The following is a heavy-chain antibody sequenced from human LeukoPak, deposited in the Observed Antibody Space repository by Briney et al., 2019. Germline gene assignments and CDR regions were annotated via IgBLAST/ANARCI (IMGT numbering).Heavy chain of an antibody. D-gene: IGHD1-20*01. J-gene: IGHJ5*02. CDR2: INPNGDAT. CDR1: GYTFTKYL. V-gene: IGHV1-46*01. CDR3: ARPLFCAFDNCGYWLDP. Sequence: ASVKVSCKPSGYTFTKYLIHWVRQAPGQGLEWVGTINPNGDATNYAPRLQGRLTLTQDTSTCTVYMELRGLTPDDTAVYYCARPLFCAFDNCGYWLDPWGPGTLVTVSS.